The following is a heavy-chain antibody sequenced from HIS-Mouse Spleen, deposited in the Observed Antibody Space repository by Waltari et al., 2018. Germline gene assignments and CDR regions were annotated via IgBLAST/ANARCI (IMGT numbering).Heavy chain of an antibody. CDR3: ARDELYSSSYYYGMDV. J-gene: IGHJ6*02. V-gene: IGHV4-39*07. CDR1: GGSISSSSYY. Sequence: QLQLQESGPGLVKPSETLSLTCTVSGGSISSSSYYWGWIRQPPGKGLEWIGSIYYSGSTYYNPSLKSRVTISVDTSKNQFSLKLSSVTAADTAVYYCARDELYSSSYYYGMDVWGQGTTVTVSS. D-gene: IGHD6-13*01. CDR2: IYYSGST.